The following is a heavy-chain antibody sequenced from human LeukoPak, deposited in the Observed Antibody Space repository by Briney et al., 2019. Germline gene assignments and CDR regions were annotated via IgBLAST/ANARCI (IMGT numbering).Heavy chain of an antibody. V-gene: IGHV3-30*04. CDR1: GFVFSNFA. D-gene: IGHD6-13*01. CDR2: ISYDGSNK. CDR3: AREQGIAAAGLNWFDP. Sequence: GGSLRLSCGASGFVFSNFALSWVRQAPGKGLEWVAVISYDGSNKYYADSVKGRFTISRDNSKNTLYLQMNSLRAEDTAVYYCAREQGIAAAGLNWFDPWGQGTLVTVSS. J-gene: IGHJ5*02.